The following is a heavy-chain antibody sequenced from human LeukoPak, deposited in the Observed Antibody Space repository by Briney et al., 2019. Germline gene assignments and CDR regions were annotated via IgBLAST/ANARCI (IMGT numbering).Heavy chain of an antibody. CDR3: ARDTYDSSAQLEY. D-gene: IGHD3-22*01. J-gene: IGHJ4*02. V-gene: IGHV3-30-3*01. CDR1: GFTFSSYA. Sequence: GGSLRLSCAASGFTFSSYAMHWVRQAPGKGLEWVAVISYDGSNKYYADSVKGRFTISRDNSKNTLYLQMNSLRAEDTAVYYCARDTYDSSAQLEYWGQGTLVTVSS. CDR2: ISYDGSNK.